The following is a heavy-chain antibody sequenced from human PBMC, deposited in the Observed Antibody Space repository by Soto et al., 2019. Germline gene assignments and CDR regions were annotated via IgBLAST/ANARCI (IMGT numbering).Heavy chain of an antibody. Sequence: QVQLVGSGGGVVKPGRSLRLSCEASGFTFSRYVMHWVRQAPGKGLEWVAVMAYDGNREYYGDSVKGRFFVSRDNSKNTLYLQMNSLRPEDTAVYYCARVGGSFYGSWDSWGQGALVTVSS. J-gene: IGHJ4*02. CDR2: MAYDGNRE. CDR3: ARVGGSFYGSWDS. V-gene: IGHV3-30-3*01. D-gene: IGHD1-26*01. CDR1: GFTFSRYV.